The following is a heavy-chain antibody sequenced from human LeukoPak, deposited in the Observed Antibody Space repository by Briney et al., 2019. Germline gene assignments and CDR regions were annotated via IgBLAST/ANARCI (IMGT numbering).Heavy chain of an antibody. J-gene: IGHJ4*02. CDR2: IYHSGST. D-gene: IGHD3-9*01. CDR3: ARGSYDILTGYPYYFDY. CDR1: GYSISSGYY. Sequence: SETLSLTCTVSGYSISSGYYWGWIRQPPGKGVEWIASIYHSGSTYYNPSLKSRVTISVDTSKNQFSLKLSSVTAADTAVYYCARGSYDILTGYPYYFDYWGQGTLVTVSS. V-gene: IGHV4-38-2*02.